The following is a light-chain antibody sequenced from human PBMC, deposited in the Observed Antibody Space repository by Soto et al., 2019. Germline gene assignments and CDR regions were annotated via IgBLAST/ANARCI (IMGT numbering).Light chain of an antibody. CDR1: QSISRR. CDR2: GAS. CDR3: QNYDDWHPIV. J-gene: IGKJ2*01. Sequence: EVVLTQSPATLSVSPGERATLSCRTSQSISRRLAWYQQRPGQAPRLLVYGASTRATGIPARFSGSGSETEFTLTISSLQSEDSAVYYCQNYDDWHPIVFGQGTK. V-gene: IGKV3-15*01.